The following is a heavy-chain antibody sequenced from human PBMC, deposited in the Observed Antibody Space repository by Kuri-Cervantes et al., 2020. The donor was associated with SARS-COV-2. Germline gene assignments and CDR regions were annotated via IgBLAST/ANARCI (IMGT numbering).Heavy chain of an antibody. V-gene: IGHV3-23*01. Sequence: GRFLRPPGTASGFTFNSYAMRWVRQAPGKGREWVSGISGDGDRADYADSVKGRFTISRDNSKNMLYLQMNSLRAEDTAVYYCAKDKGFGELFFDYWGQGTLVTVSS. D-gene: IGHD3-10*01. CDR2: ISGDGDRA. J-gene: IGHJ4*02. CDR1: GFTFNSYA. CDR3: AKDKGFGELFFDY.